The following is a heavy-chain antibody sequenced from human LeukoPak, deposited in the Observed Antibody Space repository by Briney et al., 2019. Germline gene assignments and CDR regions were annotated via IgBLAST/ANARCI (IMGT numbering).Heavy chain of an antibody. CDR1: GGTFSSYA. CDR3: ARADACSSTSCYSAGFDY. V-gene: IGHV1-69*05. Sequence: SVKVSCKASGGTFSSYAISWVRQAPGQGLEWMGGIIPIFGTANYVQKFQGRVTITTDESTSTAYMELSSLRSEDTAVYYCARADACSSTSCYSAGFDYWGQGTLVTVSS. CDR2: IIPIFGTA. D-gene: IGHD2-2*01. J-gene: IGHJ4*02.